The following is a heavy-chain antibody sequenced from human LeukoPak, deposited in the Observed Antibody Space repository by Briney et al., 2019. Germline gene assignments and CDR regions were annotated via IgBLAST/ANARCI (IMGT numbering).Heavy chain of an antibody. CDR2: IIPIFGTA. V-gene: IGHV1-69*06. CDR3: ARDRYYYGSGSLMDV. CDR1: GGTFSSYA. D-gene: IGHD3-10*01. Sequence: ASVKVSCKASGGTFSSYAISWVRQAPGQGLEWMGGIIPIFGTANYAQKFQGRVTITADKSTNTAYMELSSLRSEDTAVYYCARDRYYYGSGSLMDVWGKGTTVTVSS. J-gene: IGHJ6*04.